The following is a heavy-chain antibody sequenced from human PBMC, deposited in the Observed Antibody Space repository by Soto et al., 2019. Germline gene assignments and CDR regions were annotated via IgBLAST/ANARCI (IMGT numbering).Heavy chain of an antibody. V-gene: IGHV4-34*01. CDR1: GGSFSGYY. Sequence: QVQLQQWGAGLLKPSETLSLTCAVYGGSFSGYYWSWIRQPPGKGLEWIGEINHSGSTNYNPSLKSRVTLSVDTSKNQFSLKLSSVTAADTAVYYCARATLRPYYYYGMDVWGQGTTVTVSS. J-gene: IGHJ6*02. CDR3: ARATLRPYYYYGMDV. CDR2: INHSGST.